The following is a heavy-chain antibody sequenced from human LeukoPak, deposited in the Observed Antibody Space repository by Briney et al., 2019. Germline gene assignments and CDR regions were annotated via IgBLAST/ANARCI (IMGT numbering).Heavy chain of an antibody. Sequence: PGGSLRLSCAASGLTFNNAWMNWVRQAPGKGLEWVGRINSKIDGGSTDYATPVKGRFTISRDDSKNTLYLQMSSLKTEDTAVYYCSTSRRRGYTYGYTWGQGTLVTVSS. CDR3: STSRRRGYTYGYT. V-gene: IGHV3-15*07. CDR2: INSKIDGGST. J-gene: IGHJ5*02. CDR1: GLTFNNAW. D-gene: IGHD5-18*01.